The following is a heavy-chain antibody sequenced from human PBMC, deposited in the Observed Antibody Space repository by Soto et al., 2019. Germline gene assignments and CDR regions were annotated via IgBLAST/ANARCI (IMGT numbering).Heavy chain of an antibody. J-gene: IGHJ3*02. D-gene: IGHD3-10*01. CDR3: AKGGSGSYSNAFDI. Sequence: QLQLQESGPGLVKPSETLSLTCTVSGGSISSSSYYWGWIRQPPGKGLEWIGSIYYSGSTYYNPPLKSRVTISVDTSKNQFSLKLISVTAADTAVYYCAKGGSGSYSNAFDIWGQGTMVTVSS. CDR1: GGSISSSSYY. CDR2: IYYSGST. V-gene: IGHV4-39*01.